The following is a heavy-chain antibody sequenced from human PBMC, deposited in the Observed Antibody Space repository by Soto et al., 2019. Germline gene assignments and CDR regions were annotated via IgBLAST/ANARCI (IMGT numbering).Heavy chain of an antibody. Sequence: SETLSLTCTVSGGSISSSSYYWGWIRQPPGKGLEWIGSIYYSGSTYYNPSLKSRVTISVDTSKNRFSLKLSSVTAADTAVYYCARLFGVYYYYMDVWGKGTTVTVSS. D-gene: IGHD2-21*01. CDR2: IYYSGST. J-gene: IGHJ6*03. V-gene: IGHV4-39*01. CDR1: GGSISSSSYY. CDR3: ARLFGVYYYYMDV.